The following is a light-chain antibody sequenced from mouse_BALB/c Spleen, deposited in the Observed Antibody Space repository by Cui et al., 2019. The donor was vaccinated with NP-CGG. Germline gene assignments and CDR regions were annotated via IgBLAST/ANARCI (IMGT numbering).Light chain of an antibody. CDR1: TGAVTSSNY. CDR3: ALWYSNHWV. CDR2: GTN. Sequence: AVVTQESALTTSPGETVTLTCRPSTGAVTSSNYANWVQEKPDHVFTGLIGGTNNRVPGVSARFSGSLIGDKAALTITGAQTEDEAIYFCALWYSNHWVFGGGTKLTVL. V-gene: IGLV1*01. J-gene: IGLJ1*01.